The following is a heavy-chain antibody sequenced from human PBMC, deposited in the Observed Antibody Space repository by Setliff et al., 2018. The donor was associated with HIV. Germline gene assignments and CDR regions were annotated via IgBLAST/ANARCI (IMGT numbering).Heavy chain of an antibody. CDR2: IYHSGST. CDR1: GFSISTNYY. Sequence: SETLSLTCTVSGFSISTNYYWGWIRQPPGKGLDWIGSIYHSGSTYYNPSLKSRVTISVDTSKNQFSLELSSVTAADTAIFYCARHSGGDQLLREFDYWGQGTLVTVSS. CDR3: ARHSGGDQLLREFDY. V-gene: IGHV4-38-2*02. D-gene: IGHD2-2*01. J-gene: IGHJ4*02.